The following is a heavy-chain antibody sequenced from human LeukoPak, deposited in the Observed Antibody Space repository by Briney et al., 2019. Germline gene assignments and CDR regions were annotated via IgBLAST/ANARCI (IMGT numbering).Heavy chain of an antibody. J-gene: IGHJ4*02. CDR1: GGTFSSYA. Sequence: ASVTVSCKASGGTFSSYAISWVRQAPGQGLEWMGRIVPILGIANYAQKFQGRVTITADKSTSTAYMELSSLRSEDTAVYYCARASIVGAKFDYWGQGTLVTVSS. CDR2: IVPILGIA. V-gene: IGHV1-69*10. CDR3: ARASIVGAKFDY. D-gene: IGHD1-26*01.